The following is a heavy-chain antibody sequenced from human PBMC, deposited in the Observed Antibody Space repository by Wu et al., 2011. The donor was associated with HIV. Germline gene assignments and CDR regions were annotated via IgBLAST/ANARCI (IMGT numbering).Heavy chain of an antibody. CDR2: IIPLFGTT. CDR3: ARAIGTTSPYYYHYMDV. D-gene: IGHD1-1*01. Sequence: EVKKPGASVKVSCKASGYTLTDYYMHWVRQAPGQGLEWMGGIIPLFGTTNYAQKFQGRVTITADESTSTAYMELSSLRFEDTAVYYCARAIGTTSPYYYHYMDVWGKGTTVTVSS. CDR1: GYTLTDYY. V-gene: IGHV1-69*13. J-gene: IGHJ6*03.